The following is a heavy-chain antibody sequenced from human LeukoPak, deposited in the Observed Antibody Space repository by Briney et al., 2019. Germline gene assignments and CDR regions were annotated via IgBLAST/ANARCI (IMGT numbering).Heavy chain of an antibody. CDR3: AKAPCGGDCYSDYSDY. CDR1: GFTFDDYT. J-gene: IGHJ4*02. V-gene: IGHV3-43*01. D-gene: IGHD2-21*02. CDR2: ISWDGGST. Sequence: GGSLRLSCAASGFTFDDYTMHWVRQAPGKGLEWVSLISWDGGSTYYADSAKGRFTISRDNSKNSLYLQMNSLRTEDTALYYCAKAPCGGDCYSDYSDYWGQGTLVTVSS.